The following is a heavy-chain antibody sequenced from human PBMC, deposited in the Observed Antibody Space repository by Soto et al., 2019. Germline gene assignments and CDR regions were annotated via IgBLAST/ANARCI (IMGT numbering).Heavy chain of an antibody. J-gene: IGHJ1*01. Sequence: PGGSLRLSCAASGFTFDDYAMHWVRQAPGKGLEWVSGISWNSGSIGYADSVKGRFTISRDNAKNSLYLQMNSLRAEDTALYYCAKDMVGGHYCSGGSCYLFQHWGQGTLVTVSS. V-gene: IGHV3-9*01. D-gene: IGHD2-15*01. CDR3: AKDMVGGHYCSGGSCYLFQH. CDR1: GFTFDDYA. CDR2: ISWNSGSI.